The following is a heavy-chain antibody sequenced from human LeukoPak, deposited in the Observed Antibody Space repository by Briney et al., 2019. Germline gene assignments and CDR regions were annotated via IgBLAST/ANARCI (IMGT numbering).Heavy chain of an antibody. D-gene: IGHD6-19*01. V-gene: IGHV4-59*01. Sequence: PSETLSLTCTVSGGSISSYYWSWIRQPPGKGLEWIGYIYYSGSTNYNPSLKSRVTISVDTSKNQFSLKLSSVTAADTAVYYCARPYSSGWYGDFDYWGQGTLVTVSS. CDR1: GGSISSYY. CDR3: ARPYSSGWYGDFDY. CDR2: IYYSGST. J-gene: IGHJ4*02.